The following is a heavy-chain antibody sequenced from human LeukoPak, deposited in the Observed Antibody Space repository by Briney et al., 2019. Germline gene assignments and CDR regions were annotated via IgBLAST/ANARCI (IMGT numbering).Heavy chain of an antibody. D-gene: IGHD6-6*01. V-gene: IGHV3-30-3*01. CDR3: AKDRASFSSSSIFDY. J-gene: IGHJ4*02. CDR2: ISYDGSNK. CDR1: GFTFSSYT. Sequence: GGSLRLSCAASGFTFSSYTMHWVRQAPGKGLEWVAVISYDGSNKYYADSVKGRFTISRDNSKNTLYLQMNSLRAEDTAVYYCAKDRASFSSSSIFDYWGQGTLVTVSS.